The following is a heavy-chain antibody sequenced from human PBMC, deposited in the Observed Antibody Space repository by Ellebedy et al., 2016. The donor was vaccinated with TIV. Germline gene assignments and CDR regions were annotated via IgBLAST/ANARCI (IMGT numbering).Heavy chain of an antibody. CDR2: ISVGGSA. V-gene: IGHV3-66*01. CDR3: AGETFNDVDLDLWGLFDV. Sequence: GESLKISCVVSGFTINSNYMSWVRQAPERGLEWVSVISVGGSAYYADSVEGRFTISRDNSRNTLFLQMNGLRAEDTAVYYCAGETFNDVDLDLWGLFDVWGQGTTVTVSS. CDR1: GFTINSNY. D-gene: IGHD3-10*01. J-gene: IGHJ3*01.